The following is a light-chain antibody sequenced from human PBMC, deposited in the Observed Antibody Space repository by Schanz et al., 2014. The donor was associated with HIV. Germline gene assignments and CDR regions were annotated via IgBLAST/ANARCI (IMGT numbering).Light chain of an antibody. Sequence: EIVMTQSPATLSVSPGERATLSCRASQSVSSNLAWYQQKPGQAPTLLIYGASSRATGIPDRFSGSGSGTDFTLTISRLEPEDFAVYYCHQYGDSPYTFGQGTRLDI. CDR2: GAS. V-gene: IGKV3-20*01. CDR3: HQYGDSPYT. CDR1: QSVSSN. J-gene: IGKJ2*01.